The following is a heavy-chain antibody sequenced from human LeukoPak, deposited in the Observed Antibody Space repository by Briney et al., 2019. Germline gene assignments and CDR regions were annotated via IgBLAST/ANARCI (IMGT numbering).Heavy chain of an antibody. D-gene: IGHD4-17*01. CDR3: ARSTVTTHNNWFDP. CDR2: IYYSGST. CDR1: GGSISSGDYY. V-gene: IGHV4-30-4*08. Sequence: TLSLTCTVSGGSISSGDYYWSWIRQPPGKGLEWIGYIYYSGSTYYNPSLKSRVTISVDTSKNQFSLKLSSVTAADTAVYYCARSTVTTHNNWFDPWGQGTLVTVSS. J-gene: IGHJ5*02.